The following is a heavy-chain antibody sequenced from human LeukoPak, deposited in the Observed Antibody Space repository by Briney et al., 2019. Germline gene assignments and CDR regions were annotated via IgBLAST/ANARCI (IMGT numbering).Heavy chain of an antibody. CDR2: IKQDGSEK. D-gene: IGHD3-22*01. V-gene: IGHV3-7*01. J-gene: IGHJ4*02. CDR3: ARGGWLPDY. CDR1: GFTFSRYW. Sequence: PGGSLRLSCAASGFTFSRYWMSWVRQAPGEGLEWVANIKQDGSEKYYVDSVKGRFTISRDNAKNSLYLQMNSLRAGDTAVYYCARGGWLPDYWGQGTLVTVSS.